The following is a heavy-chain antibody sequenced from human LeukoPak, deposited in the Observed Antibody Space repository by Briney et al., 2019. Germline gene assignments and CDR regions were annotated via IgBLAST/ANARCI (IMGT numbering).Heavy chain of an antibody. CDR2: IWYDGSNK. D-gene: IGHD3-10*01. CDR1: GFTFSSYG. CDR3: ARSYGSGSYPGDY. V-gene: IGHV3-33*01. Sequence: PGGSPRLSCAASGFTFSSYGMHWVRQAPGKGLEWVALIWYDGSNKYYADSVKGRFTISRDNSKNTLYLQMNSLRVEDTAMYHCARSYGSGSYPGDYWGQGTLVTVSS. J-gene: IGHJ4*02.